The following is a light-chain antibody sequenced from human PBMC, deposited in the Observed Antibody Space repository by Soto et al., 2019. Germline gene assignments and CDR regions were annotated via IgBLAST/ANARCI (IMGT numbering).Light chain of an antibody. CDR2: AAS. Sequence: DIPLTQSPSFLSASVGDRVTITCRASQAISSSLAWYQHNPGKAPKLLIYAASTLQNGVPSSFSGSGSGTEFTLTMSSLQPEDFATYYCQHLNDYRYTFGQGTKVEIK. CDR1: QAISSS. V-gene: IGKV1-9*01. CDR3: QHLNDYRYT. J-gene: IGKJ2*01.